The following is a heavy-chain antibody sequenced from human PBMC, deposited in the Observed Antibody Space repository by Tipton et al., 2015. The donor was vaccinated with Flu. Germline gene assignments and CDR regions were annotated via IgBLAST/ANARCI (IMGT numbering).Heavy chain of an antibody. Sequence: QMQLVQSGVEVKKPGASVKVSCKASGYTFINYGISWVRQAPGQGLEWMGWISVYNGHTSYAQKFQGRVTMTTDTSTSTVYMELRSLRSDDTAVYYCARDVGRFAYYCHGMDVWGQGTTVTVS. CDR1: GYTFINYG. CDR2: ISVYNGHT. J-gene: IGHJ6*02. V-gene: IGHV1-18*04. CDR3: ARDVGRFAYYCHGMDV.